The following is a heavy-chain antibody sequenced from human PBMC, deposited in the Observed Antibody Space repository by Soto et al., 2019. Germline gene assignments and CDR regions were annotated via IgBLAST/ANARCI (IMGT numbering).Heavy chain of an antibody. V-gene: IGHV3-30*03. J-gene: IGHJ6*02. CDR3: SRHEEGRRMVFYGMDV. CDR1: GFTFSSYG. Sequence: GGSLRLSCAASGFTFSSYGMHWVRQAPGKGLEWVAVISYDGSNKYYADSVKGRFTISRDNSKNTVSLEMSGLKSEDTALYYCSRHEEGRRMVFYGMDVWGQGTTVTVSS. CDR2: ISYDGSNK. D-gene: IGHD2-8*01.